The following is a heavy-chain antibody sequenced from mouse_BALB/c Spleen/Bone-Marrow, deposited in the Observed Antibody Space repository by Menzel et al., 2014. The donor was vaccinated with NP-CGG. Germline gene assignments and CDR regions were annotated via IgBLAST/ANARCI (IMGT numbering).Heavy chain of an antibody. J-gene: IGHJ2*01. D-gene: IGHD2-3*01. CDR1: GFNIKDTY. CDR2: IDPANGNT. CDR3: VRGHGCYVGYYFDN. V-gene: IGHV14-3*02. Sequence: VQLQQSGAEPVKPGASVKLSCTASGFNIKDTYMHWVKQRPEQGLEWTGRIDPANGNTKYDPKFQGKATITADTSSNTAYLQLSSLTSEGTAVYYCVRGHGCYVGYYFDNWGQGTTLTVSS.